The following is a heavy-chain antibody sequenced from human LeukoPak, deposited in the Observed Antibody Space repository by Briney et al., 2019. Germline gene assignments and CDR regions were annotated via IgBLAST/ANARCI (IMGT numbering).Heavy chain of an antibody. CDR2: IYYSGST. J-gene: IGHJ4*02. CDR1: GGSISSYY. CDR3: AREGTTGTTGIDY. V-gene: IGHV4-59*01. Sequence: SETLSLPCTASGGSISSYYWSWIRQPPGKGLEWIGYIYYSGSTNYNPSLKSRVTISVDTSKNQFSLKLSSVTAGDTAVYYCAREGTTGTTGIDYWGQGTLVTVSS. D-gene: IGHD1-1*01.